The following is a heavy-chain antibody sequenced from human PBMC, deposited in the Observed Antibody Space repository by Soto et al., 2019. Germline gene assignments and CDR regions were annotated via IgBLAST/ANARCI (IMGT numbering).Heavy chain of an antibody. D-gene: IGHD4-4*01. V-gene: IGHV3-66*01. J-gene: IGHJ4*02. Sequence: GGSLRLSCGASGFSVSTNYMSWVRQAPGKGLEWVSIIYNDGKTRYADSVKGRFTISKDNAANMVFLQMDSLRAEDTAVYYCARAPTITTIYDSWGQGTLVSVSS. CDR1: GFSVSTNY. CDR2: IYNDGKT. CDR3: ARAPTITTIYDS.